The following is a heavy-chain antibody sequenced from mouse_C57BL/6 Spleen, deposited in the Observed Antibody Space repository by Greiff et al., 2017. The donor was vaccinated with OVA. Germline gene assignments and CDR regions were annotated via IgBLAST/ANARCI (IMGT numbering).Heavy chain of an antibody. CDR2: ISNLAYSI. CDR1: GFTFSDYG. CDR3: ARRGRGFDY. V-gene: IGHV5-15*04. J-gene: IGHJ2*01. Sequence: EVKLVESGGGLVQPGGSLKLSCAASGFTFSDYGMAWVRQAPRKGPEWVAFISNLAYSIYYADTVTSRFTISRENAKNTLYLEMSSLRSEDTAMYYCARRGRGFDYWGQGTTLTVSS.